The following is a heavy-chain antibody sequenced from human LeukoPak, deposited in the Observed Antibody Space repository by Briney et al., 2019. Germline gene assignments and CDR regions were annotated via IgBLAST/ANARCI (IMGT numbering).Heavy chain of an antibody. CDR3: AKGPFGVVPQKPSDAFDI. CDR1: GFTFSSYG. D-gene: IGHD3-3*01. CDR2: IRYDGSNK. Sequence: GGSLRLSCAASGFTFSSYGMHWVRQAPGKGLEWVAFIRYDGSNKYYADSVKGRFTISRDNSKNTLYLQMNSLRAEDTAVYYCAKGPFGVVPQKPSDAFDIWGQGTMVTVSS. V-gene: IGHV3-30*02. J-gene: IGHJ3*02.